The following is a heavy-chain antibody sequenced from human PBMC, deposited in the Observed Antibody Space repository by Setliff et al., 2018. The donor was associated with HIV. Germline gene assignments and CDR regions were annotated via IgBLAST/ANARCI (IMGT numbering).Heavy chain of an antibody. D-gene: IGHD4-17*01. J-gene: IGHJ2*01. CDR3: ARGPEVMTTVVYWYFDL. CDR2: INHSGST. CDR1: GASFSDYY. V-gene: IGHV4-34*01. Sequence: SETLSLTCAVYGASFSDYYWSWIRQPPGKGLEWIGEINHSGSTNYNPSLKSRVTISVDTSKNQFSLKVSSVTAADTAVYYCARGPEVMTTVVYWYFDLWGRGTLVTVSS.